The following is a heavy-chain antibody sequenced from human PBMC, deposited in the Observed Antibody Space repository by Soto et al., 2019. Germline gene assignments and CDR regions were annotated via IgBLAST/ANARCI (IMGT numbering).Heavy chain of an antibody. J-gene: IGHJ5*02. Sequence: PSETLSLTCTVSGGSISSYYWSWIRRPPGKGLEWIGYIYYSGSTNYNPSLKSRVTISVDTSKNQFSLKLSSVTAADTAVYYCARLGRGGWSKDWFDPWGQGTLVTVSS. CDR3: ARLGRGGWSKDWFDP. CDR1: GGSISSYY. D-gene: IGHD3-16*01. V-gene: IGHV4-59*08. CDR2: IYYSGST.